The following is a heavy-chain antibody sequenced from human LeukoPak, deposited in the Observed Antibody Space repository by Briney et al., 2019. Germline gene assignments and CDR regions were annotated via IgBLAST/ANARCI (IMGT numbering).Heavy chain of an antibody. Sequence: ASVKVSCKASGYTFTGYYIHWVRQAPGQGLEWMGWINSDTGGANYAQKFQERVTMTRDTSTSTAYMELSSPRSDDTAFYYCARDTITVTTPYFDYWGQGTLVTVPS. CDR2: INSDTGGA. J-gene: IGHJ4*02. D-gene: IGHD4-17*01. V-gene: IGHV1-2*02. CDR1: GYTFTGYY. CDR3: ARDTITVTTPYFDY.